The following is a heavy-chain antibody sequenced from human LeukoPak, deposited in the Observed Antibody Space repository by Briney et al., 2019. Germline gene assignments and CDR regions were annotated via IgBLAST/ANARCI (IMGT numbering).Heavy chain of an antibody. CDR3: VLESGGSLRY. Sequence: PGGSLRLFCTASGFTVSNNYMTWVRRAPGKGLEWVSVIYTDTSTHYADSVKGRFTISRDTSRNTLHLQMIGLRAEDTAVYYCVLESGGSLRYWGQGTLVTVSS. V-gene: IGHV3-66*01. D-gene: IGHD2-15*01. J-gene: IGHJ4*02. CDR1: GFTVSNNY. CDR2: IYTDTST.